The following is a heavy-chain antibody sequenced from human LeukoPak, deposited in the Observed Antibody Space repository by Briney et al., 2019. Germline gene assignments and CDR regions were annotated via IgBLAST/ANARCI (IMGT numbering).Heavy chain of an antibody. CDR2: IIPIFGTA. Sequence: SVKVSCKASGGTFSSYAISWVRQAPGRGLEWMGGIIPIFGTANYAQKFQGRVTITTDESTSTAYMELSSLRSEDTAVYYCAREQYCDSPHGYFDYWGQGTLVTVSS. CDR1: GGTFSSYA. V-gene: IGHV1-69*05. D-gene: IGHD3-22*01. CDR3: AREQYCDSPHGYFDY. J-gene: IGHJ4*02.